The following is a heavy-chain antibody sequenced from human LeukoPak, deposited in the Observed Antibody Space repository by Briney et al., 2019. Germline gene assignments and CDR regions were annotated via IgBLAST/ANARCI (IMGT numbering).Heavy chain of an antibody. CDR1: GGSISSYY. CDR3: ASATLSGDYYDSSGYYPPNAFDI. D-gene: IGHD3-22*01. V-gene: IGHV4-59*01. CDR2: IYYSGST. Sequence: SETLSLTCTDSGGSISSYYWSWIRQPPGKGLEWIGYIYYSGSTNYNPSLKSRVTISVDTSKNQFSLKLSSVTAADTAVYYCASATLSGDYYDSSGYYPPNAFDIWGQGTMVTVSS. J-gene: IGHJ3*02.